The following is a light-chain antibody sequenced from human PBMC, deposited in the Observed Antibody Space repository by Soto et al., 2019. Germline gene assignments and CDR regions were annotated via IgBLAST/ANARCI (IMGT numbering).Light chain of an antibody. V-gene: IGLV7-46*01. CDR2: DTP. CDR3: LLPYSDAWV. Sequence: QAVVTQETSMSVSPGGTVTLTCGSSTGTVTSGHYPYWFQQKPGQAPRTLIYDTPNKQSWTPARFSGSLLGGKAALTLSGAQPEDEADYYCLLPYSDAWVFGGGTKLTVL. J-gene: IGLJ3*02. CDR1: TGTVTSGHY.